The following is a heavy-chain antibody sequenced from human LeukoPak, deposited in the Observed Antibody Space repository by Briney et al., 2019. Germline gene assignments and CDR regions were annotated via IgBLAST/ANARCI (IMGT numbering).Heavy chain of an antibody. CDR1: GFTFSSYA. CDR2: ISYDGSNE. D-gene: IGHD2-2*01. J-gene: IGHJ6*03. V-gene: IGHV3-30*01. Sequence: GGSLRLSCAASGFTFSSYAIHWVRRAPGKGLEWVAVISYDGSNEYYADSVKGRFTISRDNSKNTLYLQMNSLRAEDTAVYYCARVGCSTSCYGFGYFYYYMDVWGKGTTVTVSS. CDR3: ARVGCSTSCYGFGYFYYYMDV.